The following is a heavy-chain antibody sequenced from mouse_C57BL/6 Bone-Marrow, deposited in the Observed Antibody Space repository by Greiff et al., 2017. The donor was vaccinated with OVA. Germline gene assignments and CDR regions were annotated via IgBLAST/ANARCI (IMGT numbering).Heavy chain of an antibody. J-gene: IGHJ1*03. CDR2: IYYSGTI. CDR3: ARDITTVEGGYWYFDV. CDR1: GISITTGNYR. V-gene: IGHV3-5*01. Sequence: EVKLMESGPGLVKPSQTVFLTCTVTGISITTGNYRWSWIRQFPGNKLEWIGYIYYSGTITYNPSLTSRTTITRDTPKNQFFLEMNSLTAEDTATYYCARDITTVEGGYWYFDVWGTGTTVTVSS. D-gene: IGHD1-1*01.